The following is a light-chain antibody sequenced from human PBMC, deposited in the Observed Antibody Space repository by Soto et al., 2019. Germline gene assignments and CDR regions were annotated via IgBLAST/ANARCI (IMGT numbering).Light chain of an antibody. J-gene: IGKJ1*01. V-gene: IGKV3-15*01. CDR2: GAS. CDR3: QQYDNWPWT. Sequence: EIVMTQSPATLSVSPGGRATLSCRASQSISDTLAWYQQKPGQAPRLLIHGASTRAPGFPARFSGSGSGTDFRLTISSLQSEDFAVYYCQQYDNWPWTFSQGTKVEIK. CDR1: QSISDT.